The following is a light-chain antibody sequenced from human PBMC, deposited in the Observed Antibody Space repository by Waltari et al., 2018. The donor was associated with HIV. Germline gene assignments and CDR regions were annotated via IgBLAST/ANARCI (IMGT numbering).Light chain of an antibody. V-gene: IGLV1-51*01. CDR2: DNN. CDR3: GTWDRSLSAAV. J-gene: IGLJ3*02. CDR1: TSHIGNDY. Sequence: QSVLPQPPSVSAAPGQKVTISCSGSTSHIGNDYVSWYQHVPGAAPRLLIYDNNKRPSGIPYRFSGSRSGTSATLGITGLQTGDEAHYYCGTWDRSLSAAVFGGGTKLTVL.